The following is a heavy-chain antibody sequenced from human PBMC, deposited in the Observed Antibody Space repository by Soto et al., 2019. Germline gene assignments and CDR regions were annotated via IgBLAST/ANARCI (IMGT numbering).Heavy chain of an antibody. J-gene: IGHJ4*02. Sequence: PSETLSLTCAVYGGSFSGYYWSWIRQPPGKGLEWIGEINHSGSTNYNPSLKSRVTISVDTSKNQFSLKLSSVTAADTAVYYCARRTPYLTFDYWGQGTLVTVSS. V-gene: IGHV4-34*01. CDR3: ARRTPYLTFDY. D-gene: IGHD2-2*01. CDR2: INHSGST. CDR1: GGSFSGYY.